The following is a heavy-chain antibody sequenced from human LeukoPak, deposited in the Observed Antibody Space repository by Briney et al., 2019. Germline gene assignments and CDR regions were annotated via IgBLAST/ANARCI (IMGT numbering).Heavy chain of an antibody. J-gene: IGHJ3*02. V-gene: IGHV3-74*01. D-gene: IGHD3-22*01. CDR2: INSDGSST. CDR1: GFTFSTYW. CDR3: ARGGYYYDSSGYYPLDI. Sequence: GGSLRLSCAASGFTFSTYWMHWVRHAPGKGLVWVSRINSDGSSTNYADSVKGRFTISRDNAKNTLYVQMNSLRAEDTAVYYCARGGYYYDSSGYYPLDIWGQGTMVTVSS.